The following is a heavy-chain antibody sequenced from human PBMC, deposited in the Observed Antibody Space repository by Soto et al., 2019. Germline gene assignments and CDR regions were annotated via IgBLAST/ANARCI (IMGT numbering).Heavy chain of an antibody. D-gene: IGHD3-9*01. V-gene: IGHV3-23*01. CDR2: ISGSGGST. Sequence: GGSLRLSCAASGFTFSSYAMSWVRQAPGKGLEWVSAISGSGGSTYYADSVKGRFTISRDNSKNTLYLQMNSLRAEDTAVYYCAKGYDILTGYYPAILDYWGQGTLVTVSS. CDR3: AKGYDILTGYYPAILDY. J-gene: IGHJ4*02. CDR1: GFTFSSYA.